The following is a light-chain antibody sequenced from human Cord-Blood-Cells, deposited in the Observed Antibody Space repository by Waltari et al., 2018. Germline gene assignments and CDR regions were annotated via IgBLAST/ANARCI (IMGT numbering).Light chain of an antibody. Sequence: QSALTQPASVSGSPGQSITISCTGTSSDVGGYNYVSWYQQHPVKAPKLMIYDVSNRPSGVSKRFSGSKAGNTASLTISGLQAEDEADYYCSSYTSSSTRVFGTGTKVTVL. CDR3: SSYTSSSTRV. CDR2: DVS. J-gene: IGLJ1*01. V-gene: IGLV2-14*03. CDR1: SSDVGGYNY.